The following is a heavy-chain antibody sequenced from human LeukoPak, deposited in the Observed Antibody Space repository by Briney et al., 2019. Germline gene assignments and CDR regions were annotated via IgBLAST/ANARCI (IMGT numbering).Heavy chain of an antibody. J-gene: IGHJ3*02. CDR1: GYSISSGYY. CDR3: ARGGGYSSAQEGDAFDI. V-gene: IGHV4-38-2*01. D-gene: IGHD3-22*01. Sequence: PSETLSLTCAVSGYSISSGYYWGWIRQPPGKGLEWIGSIYHSGSTYYNPSLKSRVTISVDTSKNQFSLKLSSVTAADTAVYYCARGGGYSSAQEGDAFDIWGQGTMVTVSS. CDR2: IYHSGST.